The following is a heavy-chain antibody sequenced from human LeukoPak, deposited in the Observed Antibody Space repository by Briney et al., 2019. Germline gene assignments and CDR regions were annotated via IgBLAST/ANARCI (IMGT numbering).Heavy chain of an antibody. CDR3: ARVKGDFWSGGTFDY. CDR1: GFTFSSYS. D-gene: IGHD3-3*01. Sequence: GGSLRLSCAASGFTFSSYSMNWVRQAPGKGLEGVSYISSSSSTIYYADSVKGRFTISRDNAKNSLYLQMNSLRAEDTAVYYCARVKGDFWSGGTFDYWGQGTLVTVSS. CDR2: ISSSSSTI. V-gene: IGHV3-48*01. J-gene: IGHJ4*02.